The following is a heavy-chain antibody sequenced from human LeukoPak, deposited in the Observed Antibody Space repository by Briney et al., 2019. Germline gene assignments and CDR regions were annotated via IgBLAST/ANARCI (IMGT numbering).Heavy chain of an antibody. Sequence: PSETLSLTCTVSGGSISSSSYYWGWIRQPPGKGLEWIGSIYYSGSTYYNPSLKSRVTISVDTSKNQFSLKLSSVTAADTAVYYCARHGAATGYSSGWYDTYWGQGTLVTVSS. J-gene: IGHJ4*02. CDR3: ARHGAATGYSSGWYDTY. CDR2: IYYSGST. V-gene: IGHV4-39*01. D-gene: IGHD6-19*01. CDR1: GGSISSSSYY.